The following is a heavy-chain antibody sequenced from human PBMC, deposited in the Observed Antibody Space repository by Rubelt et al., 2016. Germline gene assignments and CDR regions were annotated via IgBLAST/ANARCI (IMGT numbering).Heavy chain of an antibody. CDR2: IDWDDDK. CDR1: GFSLSTSGMC. CDR3: ARYYYYMDV. V-gene: IGHV2-70*15. J-gene: IGHJ6*03. Sequence: QVTLRESGPALVKPTQTLTLTCTFSGFSLSTSGMCVSWIRQPPGKALEWLARIDWDDDKYYSTSLKTRLTISTDTSKNQVCLTMTNIDPVDTATYYCARYYYYMDVWGKGTTVTVSS.